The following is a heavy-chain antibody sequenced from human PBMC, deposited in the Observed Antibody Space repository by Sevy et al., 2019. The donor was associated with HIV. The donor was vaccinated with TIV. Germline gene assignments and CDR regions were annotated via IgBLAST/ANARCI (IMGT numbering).Heavy chain of an antibody. D-gene: IGHD5-18*01. CDR3: ARDRAYSALDY. V-gene: IGHV3-7*01. CDR1: GFTFSDSW. CDR2: INEDGSRL. Sequence: GESLRLSCVASGFTFSDSWMTWVRQAPGTGLERIAFINEDGSRLGYVDSVRGRFTISRENTKNSLYLQMNSLRAEDTAVYFCARDRAYSALDYWGQGTLVTVSS. J-gene: IGHJ4*02.